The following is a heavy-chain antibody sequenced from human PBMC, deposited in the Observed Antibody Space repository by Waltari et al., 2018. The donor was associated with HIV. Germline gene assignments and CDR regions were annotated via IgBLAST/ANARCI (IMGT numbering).Heavy chain of an antibody. CDR1: GVTFRNYG. Sequence: EVQLLESGGGLVQPGGSLRLSCVASGVTFRNYGMPWVREAPGKGRGWVAGLSGSGGSTNYAESVKGRCTISRDNSKDTLYLQMNTLRAEDTAVYYCAIQHNPLHNYYYGMDVWGQGTTVTVSS. CDR3: AIQHNPLHNYYYGMDV. CDR2: LSGSGGST. J-gene: IGHJ6*02. V-gene: IGHV3-23*01. D-gene: IGHD1-1*01.